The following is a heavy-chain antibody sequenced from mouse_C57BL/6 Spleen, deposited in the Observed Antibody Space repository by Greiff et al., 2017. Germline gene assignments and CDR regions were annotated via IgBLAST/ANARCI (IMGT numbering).Heavy chain of an antibody. D-gene: IGHD2-9*01. Sequence: VQLQQSGPELVKPGASVKISCKASGYTFTDYYMNWVKQSHGKSLEWIGDINPNNGGTSYNQKFKGKATLTVDKSSSTAYMELRSLTSEDSAVYYCARDPYYGYDVAMDYWGQGTSVTVSS. J-gene: IGHJ4*01. CDR3: ARDPYYGYDVAMDY. CDR2: INPNNGGT. V-gene: IGHV1-26*01. CDR1: GYTFTDYY.